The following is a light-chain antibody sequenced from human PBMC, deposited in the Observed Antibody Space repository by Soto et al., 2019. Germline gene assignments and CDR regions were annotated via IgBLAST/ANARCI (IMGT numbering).Light chain of an antibody. V-gene: IGLV2-14*01. Sequence: QSALTQPASVSGSPGQSITISCTGTSSDVGGHNYVSWYQQHPGKAPKLMIYDVSNRPSGVSNRFSGSKSGNTASLTISGLQAEDEADYYCSSYTSSSTPYVFGTGTKLTVL. CDR2: DVS. J-gene: IGLJ1*01. CDR3: SSYTSSSTPYV. CDR1: SSDVGGHNY.